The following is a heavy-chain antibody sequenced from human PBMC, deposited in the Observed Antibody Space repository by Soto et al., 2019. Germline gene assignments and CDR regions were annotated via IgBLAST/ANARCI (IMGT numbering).Heavy chain of an antibody. CDR1: GGTFSSYA. Sequence: SVKVSCKASGGTFSSYAISWVRQAPGQGLEWMGGIIPIFGTANYAQKFQGRVTITADESTSTAYMELSSLRSEDTAVYYCARVVDTAMEDYYYGMDAWGQGTTVTVSS. D-gene: IGHD5-18*01. CDR3: ARVVDTAMEDYYYGMDA. J-gene: IGHJ6*02. CDR2: IIPIFGTA. V-gene: IGHV1-69*13.